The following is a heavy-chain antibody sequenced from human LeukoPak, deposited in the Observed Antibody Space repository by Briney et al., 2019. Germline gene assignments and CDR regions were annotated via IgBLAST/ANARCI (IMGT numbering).Heavy chain of an antibody. V-gene: IGHV3-23*01. CDR1: GFTFSSYA. J-gene: IGHJ4*02. CDR2: ISGSGGST. CDR3: AKGPLIAAAGTYWYYFDY. D-gene: IGHD6-13*01. Sequence: GGSLRLSCAASGFTFSSYAMSWVRQAPGKGLEWVSAISGSGGSTYYADSVKGRFTISRDNSKNTLYLQMNSLRAEDTAVYYCAKGPLIAAAGTYWYYFDYWGQGTLVTVSS.